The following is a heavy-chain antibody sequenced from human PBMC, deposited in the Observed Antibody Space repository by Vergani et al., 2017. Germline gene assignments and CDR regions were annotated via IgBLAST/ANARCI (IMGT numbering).Heavy chain of an antibody. Sequence: EVQLVESGGGLVQPGGSLRLSCAASGFTVSSNYMSWVRQAPGKGLEWVSVIYSGGSTYYADSVKGRFTISRDNSKNALYVQMNSLRAEDTAVYYCAREWFGEFGYYYGMEVWGQGTTVTVSS. CDR2: IYSGGST. CDR1: GFTVSSNY. CDR3: AREWFGEFGYYYGMEV. J-gene: IGHJ6*02. D-gene: IGHD3-10*01. V-gene: IGHV3-66*01.